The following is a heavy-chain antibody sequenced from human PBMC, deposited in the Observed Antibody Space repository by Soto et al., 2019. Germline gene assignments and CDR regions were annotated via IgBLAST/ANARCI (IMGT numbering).Heavy chain of an antibody. CDR2: IFSNDEK. V-gene: IGHV2-26*01. CDR3: ARSMMTSGVDI. D-gene: IGHD3-22*01. CDR1: GFSLSNARMG. Sequence: QVTLKESGPVLVKPTETLTLTCTVSGFSLSNARMGVSWIRQPPGKALEWLAHIFSNDEKSYSTSLKSRLPISKDTSKSQVVLTMTNMDPVDTATYYCARSMMTSGVDIWGQGTMVTVS. J-gene: IGHJ3*02.